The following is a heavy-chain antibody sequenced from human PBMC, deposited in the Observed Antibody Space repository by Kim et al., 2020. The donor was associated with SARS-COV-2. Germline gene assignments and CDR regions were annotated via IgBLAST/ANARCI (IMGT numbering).Heavy chain of an antibody. D-gene: IGHD2-2*01. Sequence: GESLKISCKGSGYSFTSYWIGWVRQMPGKGLEWMGIIYPGDSDTRYSPSFQGQVTISADKSISTAYLQWSSLKASDTAMYYCALGYCSSTSCYYYYGMDVWGQGTTVTVSS. CDR2: IYPGDSDT. J-gene: IGHJ6*02. CDR1: GYSFTSYW. CDR3: ALGYCSSTSCYYYYGMDV. V-gene: IGHV5-51*01.